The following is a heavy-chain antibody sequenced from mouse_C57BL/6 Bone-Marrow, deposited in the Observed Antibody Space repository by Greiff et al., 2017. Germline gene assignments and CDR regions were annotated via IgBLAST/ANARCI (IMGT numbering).Heavy chain of an antibody. D-gene: IGHD1-1*01. CDR1: GYTFTSYW. CDR3: AGHYDGSGYALPFAY. Sequence: QVQLQQPGAELVKPGASVKLSCKASGYTFTSYWMHWVKQRPGRGLEWLGRIDPNSGGTKYNEKFKSKATLTVDKPSSTAYMQISSLTSEDSAVXYCAGHYDGSGYALPFAYWGQGTLVTVAA. CDR2: IDPNSGGT. J-gene: IGHJ3*01. V-gene: IGHV1-72*01.